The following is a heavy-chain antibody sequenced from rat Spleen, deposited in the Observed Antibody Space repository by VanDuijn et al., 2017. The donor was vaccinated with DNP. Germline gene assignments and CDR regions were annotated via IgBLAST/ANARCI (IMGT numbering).Heavy chain of an antibody. Sequence: EVQLVESGGGFVQPGRSMKLSCAASGYTFSDYYMAWVRQAPTKGLKWVAYIGSDDYAPYYGDSVKGRFTISRDNAKNTLYLQMNSLRSEDMATYYCARWNSGHFDYWGQGVMVPVSS. CDR2: IGSDDYAP. CDR3: ARWNSGHFDY. V-gene: IGHV5-22*01. J-gene: IGHJ2*01. CDR1: GYTFSDYY. D-gene: IGHD4-3*01.